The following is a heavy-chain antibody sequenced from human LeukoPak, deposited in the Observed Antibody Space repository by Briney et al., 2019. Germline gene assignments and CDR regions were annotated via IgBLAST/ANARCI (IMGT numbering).Heavy chain of an antibody. CDR1: GGTFSSYA. CDR2: IIPIFGTA. CDR3: ARDLMVGASEGPWFDL. D-gene: IGHD1-26*01. Sequence: SVKVSCKASGGTFSSYAISWVRQAPGQGLEWMGRIIPIFGTANYAQKFQGRVTITTDESTSTAYMELSSLRSEDTAVYYCARDLMVGASEGPWFDLWGQGTLVTVSS. J-gene: IGHJ5*02. V-gene: IGHV1-69*05.